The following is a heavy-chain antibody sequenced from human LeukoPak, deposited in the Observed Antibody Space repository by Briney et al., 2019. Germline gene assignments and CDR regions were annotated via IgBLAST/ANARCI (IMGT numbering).Heavy chain of an antibody. CDR3: AKSNGYDSFGAFDI. V-gene: IGHV3-33*06. CDR2: IWYDGSNK. D-gene: IGHD5-12*01. CDR1: GFTFSSYG. Sequence: PGGSLRLSCAASGFTFSSYGMHWVRQAPGKGLEWVAVIWYDGSNKYYADSVKGRFTISRDNSKNTLYLQMNSLRAEGTAVYYCAKSNGYDSFGAFDIWGQGTMVTVSS. J-gene: IGHJ3*02.